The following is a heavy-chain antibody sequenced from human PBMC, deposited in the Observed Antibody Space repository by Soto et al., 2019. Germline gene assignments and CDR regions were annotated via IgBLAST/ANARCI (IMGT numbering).Heavy chain of an antibody. CDR2: INTNTEGGTT. CDR1: GLTISNAW. V-gene: IGHV3-15*07. D-gene: IGHD2-15*01. CDR3: TTGSVEGV. J-gene: IGHJ6*02. Sequence: EVHLVESGGGFIYPGGSLRLSCAASGLTISNAWMNWVRQAPGKGLEWVGRINTNTEGGTTDYAAAVKGRFTVSRDDSKNTLYLQMNSLRTEDTAVYYCTTGSVEGVWGQGTTVTVSS.